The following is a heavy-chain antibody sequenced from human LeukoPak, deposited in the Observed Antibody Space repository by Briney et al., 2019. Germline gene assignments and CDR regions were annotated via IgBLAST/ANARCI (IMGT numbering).Heavy chain of an antibody. D-gene: IGHD5-18*01. Sequence: ASVKVSCKASGYTLTSYYLHWVRQAPGQGLEWMAIINPSGGSTSHAQKFQGRVTMTRDTSTSTVYMELSSLRSEDTAVYYCARDQVQLPHYFDYWGQGTLVTVSS. CDR1: GYTLTSYY. CDR2: INPSGGST. J-gene: IGHJ4*02. CDR3: ARDQVQLPHYFDY. V-gene: IGHV1-46*01.